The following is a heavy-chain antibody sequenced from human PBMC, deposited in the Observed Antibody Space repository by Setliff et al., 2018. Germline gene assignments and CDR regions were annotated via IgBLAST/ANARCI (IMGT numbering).Heavy chain of an antibody. CDR3: ARESRYYYDNLGTLDY. CDR2: IYSSGST. D-gene: IGHD3-22*01. J-gene: IGHJ4*02. V-gene: IGHV4-30-4*08. Sequence: SETLSLTCTVSGDSISSGDYFWSWIRQPPGKGLEWIGYIYSSGSTYYNPSLKSRVSISVDTSKNQFSLKLSSGTAADTAVYYCARESRYYYDNLGTLDYWGQGTLVTVSS. CDR1: GDSISSGDYF.